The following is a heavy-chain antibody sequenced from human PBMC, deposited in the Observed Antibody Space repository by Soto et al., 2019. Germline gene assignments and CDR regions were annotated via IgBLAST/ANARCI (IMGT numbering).Heavy chain of an antibody. CDR3: ARSYSSSWPSCDY. D-gene: IGHD6-13*01. Sequence: SETLSLTCTVSGVSISSYYWSWIRQPPGKGLEWIGYIYYSGSTNYNPSLKSRVTISVDTSKNQFSLKLSSVTAADTAVYYCARSYSSSWPSCDYWGQGTLVTVSS. J-gene: IGHJ4*02. CDR1: GVSISSYY. V-gene: IGHV4-59*01. CDR2: IYYSGST.